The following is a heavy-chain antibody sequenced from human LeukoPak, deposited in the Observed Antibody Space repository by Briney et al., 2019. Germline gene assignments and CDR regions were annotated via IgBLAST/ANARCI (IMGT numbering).Heavy chain of an antibody. CDR2: IKHDGSET. CDR1: GFSFSSYW. D-gene: IGHD3-22*01. Sequence: TGGSLRLSCVAPGFSFSSYWMSWVRQAPGKGLEWVANIKHDGSETYYVDSVKGRFTVSRDNAKNSLYLQMSSLRAEDTAVYYCVVLGTDGYDSSGYLRPWGQGTLVTVSS. CDR3: VVLGTDGYDSSGYLRP. V-gene: IGHV3-7*02. J-gene: IGHJ5*02.